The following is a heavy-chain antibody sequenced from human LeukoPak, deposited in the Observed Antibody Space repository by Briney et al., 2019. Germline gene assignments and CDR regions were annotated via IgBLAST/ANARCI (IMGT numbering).Heavy chain of an antibody. Sequence: GGSLRLSCAASGFTFSRYSMNWVRQAPGKGLEWVSYISKSSSTIHYADSVKGRFTISRDNAKNTLYLQMNSLRAEDTAVYYCASIIPRKGSDFWGQGSLVTVSS. CDR2: ISKSSSTI. CDR1: GFTFSRYS. D-gene: IGHD3-10*01. V-gene: IGHV3-48*04. J-gene: IGHJ4*02. CDR3: ASIIPRKGSDF.